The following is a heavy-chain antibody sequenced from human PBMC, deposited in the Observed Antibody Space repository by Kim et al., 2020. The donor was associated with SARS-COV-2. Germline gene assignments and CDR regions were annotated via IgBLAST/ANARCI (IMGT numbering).Heavy chain of an antibody. CDR1: GGSISSSSYY. CDR2: IYYSGST. CDR3: ARGYSSSWSEPFDY. J-gene: IGHJ4*02. D-gene: IGHD6-13*01. V-gene: IGHV4-39*01. Sequence: SETLSLTCTVSGGSISSSSYYWGWIRQPPGKGLEWIGSIYYSGSTYYNPSLKSRVTISVDTSKNQFSLKLSSVTAADTAVYYCARGYSSSWSEPFDYWGQGTLVTVSS.